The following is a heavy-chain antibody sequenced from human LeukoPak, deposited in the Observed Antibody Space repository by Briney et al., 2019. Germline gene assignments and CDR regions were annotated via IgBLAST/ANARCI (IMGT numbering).Heavy chain of an antibody. CDR2: ISDSGGRT. CDR3: AKRGVVIRVILVGFHKEAYYFDY. Sequence: GSLRLSCAVSGITLSNYGMSWVRQAPGKGLEWVAGISDSGGRTNYADSVKGRFTISRDNPKNTLYLQMNNLRAEDTAVYFCAKRGVVIRVILVGFHKEAYYFDYWGLGTQVTVSS. J-gene: IGHJ4*02. V-gene: IGHV3-23*01. D-gene: IGHD3-10*01. CDR1: GITLSNYG.